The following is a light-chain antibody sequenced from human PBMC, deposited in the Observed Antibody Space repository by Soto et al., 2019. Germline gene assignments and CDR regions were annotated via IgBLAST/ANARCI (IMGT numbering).Light chain of an antibody. CDR1: QDISDW. CDR3: QQANSFPIT. J-gene: IGKJ5*01. V-gene: IGKV1-12*01. Sequence: DIQMTQSPLSVSASVGDRVDITCRASQDISDWLAWYKQKPGKAPKLLIYAASSLQSGVPSRFSGSASGTDFILTISSLQPEDSATYFCQQANSFPITFGQGTRLEIK. CDR2: AAS.